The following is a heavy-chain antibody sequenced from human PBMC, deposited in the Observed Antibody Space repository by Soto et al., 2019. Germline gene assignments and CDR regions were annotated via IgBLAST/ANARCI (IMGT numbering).Heavy chain of an antibody. CDR1: GDSVSSNSSA. V-gene: IGHV6-1*01. CDR3: ARSQGDLDF. D-gene: IGHD3-10*01. Sequence: SQTLSLTFAISGDSVSSNSSAWNCISQSPSRGLEWLGRTYYRSKLYNDYAVSVKSRITIKPDTSKNQFSLQLNSVTPEDTAVYYCARSQGDLDFWGQGTLVTVSS. J-gene: IGHJ4*02. CDR2: TYYRSKLYN.